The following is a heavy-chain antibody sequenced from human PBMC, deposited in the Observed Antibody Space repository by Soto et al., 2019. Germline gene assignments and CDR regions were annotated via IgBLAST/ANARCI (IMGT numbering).Heavy chain of an antibody. CDR1: GYTFTSYY. Sequence: QVQLVQSGAEVKKPGASVKVSCKASGYTFTSYYMNWVRQAPGQGLVWMGIIDPAGGSTDFAQKFQGRITMTRETSTSTVYMELSSLRSDDTAMYYCARRLAVAGHEYFQHWGQGTLVTVTS. CDR2: IDPAGGST. J-gene: IGHJ1*01. CDR3: ARRLAVAGHEYFQH. D-gene: IGHD6-19*01. V-gene: IGHV1-46*01.